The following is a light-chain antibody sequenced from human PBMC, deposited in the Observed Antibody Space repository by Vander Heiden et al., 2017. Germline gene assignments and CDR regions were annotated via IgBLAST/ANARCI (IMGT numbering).Light chain of an antibody. V-gene: IGLV2-8*01. CDR1: SSDVRGYSY. Sequence: QSALTQPPSASGSPGQSVTISCTGTSSDVRGYSYVSWYQHHPGEAPKLLIYEVSERPSGVPDRFSGSKSGNTASLTVSGLQAEDEADYYCTSYAGSNNLIVGGGTKLTVL. CDR3: TSYAGSNNLI. CDR2: EVS. J-gene: IGLJ2*01.